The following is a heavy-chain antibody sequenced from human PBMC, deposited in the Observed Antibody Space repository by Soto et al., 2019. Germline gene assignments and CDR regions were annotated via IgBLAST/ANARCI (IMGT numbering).Heavy chain of an antibody. Sequence: GGSLRLSCAASGFPFSGSAMHWVRQASGKGLEWVGRIRSKANSYATAYAASVKGRFTISRDDSKNTAYLQMNSLKTEDTAVYYCTRLGIVGATDAFDIWGQGTMVTVSS. D-gene: IGHD1-26*01. CDR2: IRSKANSYAT. CDR1: GFPFSGSA. J-gene: IGHJ3*02. V-gene: IGHV3-73*01. CDR3: TRLGIVGATDAFDI.